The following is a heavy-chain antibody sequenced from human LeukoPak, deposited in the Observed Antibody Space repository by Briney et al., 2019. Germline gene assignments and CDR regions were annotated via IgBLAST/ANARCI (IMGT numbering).Heavy chain of an antibody. CDR3: ARELMVDTVYHFDY. CDR2: ISSSSSYI. Sequence: PGGSLRLSCAASGFTFSSYSMNWVRQAPGKGLEWVSSISSSSSYIYYADSVKGRFTISRDNAKNSLYLQMNSLRAEDTAVYYCARELMVDTVYHFDYWGQGTLVTVSS. CDR1: GFTFSSYS. V-gene: IGHV3-21*01. D-gene: IGHD5-18*01. J-gene: IGHJ4*02.